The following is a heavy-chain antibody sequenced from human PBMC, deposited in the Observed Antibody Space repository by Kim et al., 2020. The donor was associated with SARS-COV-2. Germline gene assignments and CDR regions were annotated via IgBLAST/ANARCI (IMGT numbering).Heavy chain of an antibody. D-gene: IGHD2-15*01. CDR2: IYYSGST. J-gene: IGHJ6*02. V-gene: IGHV4-59*13. CDR1: GGSISSYY. CDR3: ARMGRWELRGQLYGMDV. Sequence: SETLSLTCTVSGGSISSYYWSWIRQPPGKGLEWIGYIYYSGSTNYNPSLKSRVTISVDTSKNQFSLKLSSVTAADTAVYYCARMGRWELRGQLYGMDVWGQGTTVTVSS.